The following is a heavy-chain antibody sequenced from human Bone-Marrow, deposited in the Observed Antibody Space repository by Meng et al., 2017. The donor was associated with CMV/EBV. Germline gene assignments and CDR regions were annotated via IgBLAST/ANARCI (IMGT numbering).Heavy chain of an antibody. D-gene: IGHD2-8*01. CDR1: GDTFTTYA. CDR3: AAGLWKFQLYPRFAH. CDR2: IIPVVGTP. Sequence: SGDTFTTYAIHWVRPAPGQGLEWMGGIIPVVGTPHLSQKYQGRVTLSTNESTTTAYMEMGSLTSEESAMYYCAAGLWKFQLYPRFAHWGQGTLVTVSS. V-gene: IGHV1-69*05. J-gene: IGHJ4*02.